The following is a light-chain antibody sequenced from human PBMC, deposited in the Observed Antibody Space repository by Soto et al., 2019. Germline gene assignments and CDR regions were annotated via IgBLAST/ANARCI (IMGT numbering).Light chain of an antibody. J-gene: IGKJ5*01. CDR2: GAS. CDR1: QSVSID. Sequence: EIVMAQSPATLSVSPGERATLSCRASQSVSIDVAWYQQTPGQAPRLLIYGASNRATGIPDRFSGSGSGTEFNITISSLQSEDFAVYYCQQRSNWPITFGQGTRLEI. V-gene: IGKV3D-15*01. CDR3: QQRSNWPIT.